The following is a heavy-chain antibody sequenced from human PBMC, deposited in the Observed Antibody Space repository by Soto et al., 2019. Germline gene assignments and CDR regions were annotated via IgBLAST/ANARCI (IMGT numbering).Heavy chain of an antibody. V-gene: IGHV3-15*01. CDR1: GFSFSNAC. J-gene: IGHJ3*02. Sequence: XGSLRLSFAACGFSFSNACMSWVRQAPGKGLEWVGRIKSKTDGGTTDYAAPVKGRFTISRDDSKNTLYLQMNSLKTEDTAVYYCTTARAVSGYYLAVFDIWSQGTMVTVSS. CDR3: TTARAVSGYYLAVFDI. CDR2: IKSKTDGGTT. D-gene: IGHD3-22*01.